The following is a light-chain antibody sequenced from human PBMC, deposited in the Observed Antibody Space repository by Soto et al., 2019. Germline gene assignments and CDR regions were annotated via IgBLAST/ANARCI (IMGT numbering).Light chain of an antibody. CDR1: SSDVGGYNY. CDR2: EVN. J-gene: IGLJ1*01. Sequence: QSVLTQPPSESGSPGQSVAISCTGTSSDVGGYNYVSWYQQHPGKAPKLMIYEVNKRPSGVPDRFSGSKSGNTASLTVSGLQAEDEADYYCSSYAGSSNVFGTGIKLTVL. V-gene: IGLV2-8*01. CDR3: SSYAGSSNV.